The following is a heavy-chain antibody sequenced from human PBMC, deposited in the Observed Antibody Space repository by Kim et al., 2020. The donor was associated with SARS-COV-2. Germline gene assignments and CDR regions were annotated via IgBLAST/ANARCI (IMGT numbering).Heavy chain of an antibody. CDR1: GYTFTSYY. V-gene: IGHV1-46*01. CDR3: AREVWRGSQSYYYYGMDV. D-gene: IGHD3-16*01. Sequence: ASVKVSCKASGYTFTSYYMHWVRQAPGQGLEWMGIINPSGGSTSYAQKFQGRVTMTRDTSTSTVYMELSSLRSEDTAVYYCAREVWRGSQSYYYYGMDVWGQGTTVTVSS. CDR2: INPSGGST. J-gene: IGHJ6*02.